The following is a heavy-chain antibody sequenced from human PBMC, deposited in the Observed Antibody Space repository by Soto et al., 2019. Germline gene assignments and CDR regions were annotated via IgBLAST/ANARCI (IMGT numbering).Heavy chain of an antibody. CDR2: ISYDGSNK. J-gene: IGHJ6*02. D-gene: IGHD1-26*01. CDR1: GFTFSSYG. Sequence: VGSLRLSCAASGFTFSSYGMHWVRQAPGKGLEWVAVISYDGSNKYYADSVKGRFTISRDNSKNTLYLQMNSLRAEDTAVFYCAKDVVVGATTGLGDYYYYYGMDVWGQGTTVTVSS. CDR3: AKDVVVGATTGLGDYYYYYGMDV. V-gene: IGHV3-30*18.